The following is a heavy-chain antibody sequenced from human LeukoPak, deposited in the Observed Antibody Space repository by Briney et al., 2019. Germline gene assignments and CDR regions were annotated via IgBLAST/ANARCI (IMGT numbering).Heavy chain of an antibody. J-gene: IGHJ4*02. V-gene: IGHV5-51*01. CDR3: ARHTRYSSSSRVFEY. CDR1: GYSFTSYW. CDR2: IYPGDSET. Sequence: GESLKISCKGSGYSFTSYWIGWVRQMPGKGLEWMGIIYPGDSETRYSPSFQGQVTISADKSISTDYLQWSSLTASDTAMYYCARHTRYSSSSRVFEYWGQGTLVTVSS. D-gene: IGHD6-6*01.